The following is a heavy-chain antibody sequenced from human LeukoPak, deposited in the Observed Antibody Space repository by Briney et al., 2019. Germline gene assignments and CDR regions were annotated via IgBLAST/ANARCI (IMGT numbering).Heavy chain of an antibody. CDR2: MNPNSGDT. CDR1: GYTFTNYE. Sequence: ASVKVSCKASGYTFTNYEINWVRQATGQGLEWMGWMNPNSGDTAYAQKVQGRITMTRSTSISTAYMELSSLRSEDTAVYYCARGLGTYDSSDLTWPMISFWGQGTLVTVSS. J-gene: IGHJ4*02. V-gene: IGHV1-8*01. D-gene: IGHD3-22*01. CDR3: ARGLGTYDSSDLTWPMISF.